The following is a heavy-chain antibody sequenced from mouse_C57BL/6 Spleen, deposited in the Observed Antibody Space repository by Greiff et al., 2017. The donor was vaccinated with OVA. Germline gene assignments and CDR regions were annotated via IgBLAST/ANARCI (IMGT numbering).Heavy chain of an antibody. V-gene: IGHV1-69*01. Sequence: QVQLQQPGAELVMPGASVKLSCKASGYTFTSYWMHWVKQRPGQGLEWIGEIDPSDSYTNYNQKFKGKSTLTVDKSSSTAYMQLSSLTSEDSAVYDGARDGTAQASYYFDYWGQGTTLTVSS. D-gene: IGHD3-2*02. CDR1: GYTFTSYW. CDR2: IDPSDSYT. CDR3: ARDGTAQASYYFDY. J-gene: IGHJ2*01.